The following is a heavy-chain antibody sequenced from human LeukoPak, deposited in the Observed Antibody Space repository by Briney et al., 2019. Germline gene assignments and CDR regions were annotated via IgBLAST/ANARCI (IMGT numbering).Heavy chain of an antibody. CDR3: ARGGLRYYDSSGPYGMDV. Sequence: ASVKVSCKASGYTFTSYGISWVRQAPGQGLEWMGWISAYNGNTDYAQKLQGRVTMTTDTSTSTAYMELRSLRSDATAVYYCARGGLRYYDSSGPYGMDVWGQGTTVTVSS. V-gene: IGHV1-18*01. D-gene: IGHD3-22*01. CDR2: ISAYNGNT. CDR1: GYTFTSYG. J-gene: IGHJ6*02.